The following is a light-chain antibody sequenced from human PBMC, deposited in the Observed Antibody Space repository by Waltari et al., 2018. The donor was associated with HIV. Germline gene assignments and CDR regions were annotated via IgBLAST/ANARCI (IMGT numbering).Light chain of an antibody. CDR3: AALDDSLNGFYV. CDR2: MDN. Sequence: QSVLTQPPSASATPGQRVTISCSGSSSNIGTNYVFWYQQLPGTAPKLLLFMDNERPSGGPDRSSGSRSGTAASLVISGLRSEDEAEYYCAALDDSLNGFYVFGSGTRVTVL. V-gene: IGLV1-47*01. CDR1: SSNIGTNY. J-gene: IGLJ1*01.